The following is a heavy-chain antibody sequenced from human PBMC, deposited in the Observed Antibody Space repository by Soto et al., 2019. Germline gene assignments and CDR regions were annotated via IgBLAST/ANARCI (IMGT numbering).Heavy chain of an antibody. J-gene: IGHJ5*02. D-gene: IGHD3-3*01. CDR2: ISGSGGST. CDR3: AKDYDFWSGYYTREFDP. CDR1: GFTFSSYG. V-gene: IGHV3-23*01. Sequence: GGSLRLSCAASGFTFSSYGMSWVRQAPGKGLEWVSAISGSGGSTYYADSVKGRFTISRDNSKNTLYLQMNSLRAEDTAVYYCAKDYDFWSGYYTREFDPWGQGTLVTVSS.